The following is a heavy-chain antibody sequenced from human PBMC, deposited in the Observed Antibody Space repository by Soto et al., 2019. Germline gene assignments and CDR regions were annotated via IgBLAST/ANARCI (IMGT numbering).Heavy chain of an antibody. Sequence: QVQLVESGGGVVQPGRSLRLSCATSGFSFNDFGMHWVRQAPGKGPEWVAVVSYDGNSRYYSDSVKGRFAISRDSSNSTLYLHMNSLRAEDTAVYYCAKAITYSETSRLDHWGQGTLVTVSS. J-gene: IGHJ4*02. CDR1: GFSFNDFG. CDR2: VSYDGNSR. CDR3: AKAITYSETSRLDH. D-gene: IGHD3-10*01. V-gene: IGHV3-30*18.